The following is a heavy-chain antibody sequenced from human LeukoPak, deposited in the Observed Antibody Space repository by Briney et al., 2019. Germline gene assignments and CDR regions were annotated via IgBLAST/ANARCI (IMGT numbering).Heavy chain of an antibody. CDR2: INTNTGNP. D-gene: IGHD1-26*01. J-gene: IGHJ3*02. CDR3: ARAIVGATVDAFDI. Sequence: ASVKVSCKASGYTFTSNAMNWVRQAPGQGLEWMGWINTNTGNPTYAQGFTGRFVFSLDTSVSTAYLQISSLKAEDTAVYYCARAIVGATVDAFDIWGQGTMVTVSS. V-gene: IGHV7-4-1*02. CDR1: GYTFTSNA.